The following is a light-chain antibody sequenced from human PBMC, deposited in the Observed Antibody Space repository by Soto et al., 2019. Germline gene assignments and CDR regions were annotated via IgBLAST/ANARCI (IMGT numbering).Light chain of an antibody. CDR2: DAS. J-gene: IGKJ1*01. Sequence: DIQMTQSPSTLSVSVGDRVTISFRMSQCISSYLAWYQQKPGKAPKLLIYDASSLESGVPSRFSGSGSETEFTLTISSLLPDDFATYYCQQYNRYWTFGQGTKVDIK. CDR1: QCISSY. CDR3: QQYNRYWT. V-gene: IGKV1-5*01.